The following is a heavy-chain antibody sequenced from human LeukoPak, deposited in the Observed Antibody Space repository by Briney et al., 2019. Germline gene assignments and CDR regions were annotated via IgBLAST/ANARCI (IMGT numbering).Heavy chain of an antibody. J-gene: IGHJ4*02. Sequence: PGGSLRLSCAPSGFTFDDYAMHWVRQVPGKGLEWFSGISWNSGNIEYADSVKGRFTISRDNAKKSLFLQMNSLRAEDTALYYCARDPYYSSSSPYFDYWGQGVLVTVSS. CDR3: ARDPYYSSSSPYFDY. CDR2: ISWNSGNI. D-gene: IGHD6-6*01. CDR1: GFTFDDYA. V-gene: IGHV3-9*01.